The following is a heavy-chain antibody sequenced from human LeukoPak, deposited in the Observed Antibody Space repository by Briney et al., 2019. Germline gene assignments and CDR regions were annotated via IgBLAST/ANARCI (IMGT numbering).Heavy chain of an antibody. V-gene: IGHV1-2*02. Sequence: ASVKVSCKASGYTFTGYYMHWVRQAPGQGLECMGWINANSGDTKYAQKFRGRVTMTTDTSTNTAYMELRSLRSEDTAMYYCARDWYCPNDVCYNCFDPWGQGTLVSVSS. D-gene: IGHD2-8*01. J-gene: IGHJ5*02. CDR3: ARDWYCPNDVCYNCFDP. CDR2: INANSGDT. CDR1: GYTFTGYY.